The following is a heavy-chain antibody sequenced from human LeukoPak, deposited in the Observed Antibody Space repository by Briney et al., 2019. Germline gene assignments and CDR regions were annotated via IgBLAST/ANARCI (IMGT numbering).Heavy chain of an antibody. J-gene: IGHJ5*02. CDR1: GYTFTGYY. Sequence: GASVKVSCKASGYTFTGYYMHWVRQAPGQGLEWMGWINPNSGGTNYAQKFQGRVTMTRDTSISTACMELSRLRSDDTAVYYCARVALRNSAAGIAMPVNWFDPWGQGTLVTVSS. CDR2: INPNSGGT. V-gene: IGHV1-2*02. CDR3: ARVALRNSAAGIAMPVNWFDP. D-gene: IGHD6-13*01.